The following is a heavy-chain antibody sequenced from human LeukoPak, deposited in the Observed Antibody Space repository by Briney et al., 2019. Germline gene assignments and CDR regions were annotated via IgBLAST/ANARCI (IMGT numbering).Heavy chain of an antibody. CDR2: ISGSGGST. CDR3: AKDLSTYVWGSYRTTTPDY. V-gene: IGHV3-23*01. D-gene: IGHD3-16*02. CDR1: GFNFWNTG. J-gene: IGHJ4*02. Sequence: PGGSLRLSCAVAGFNFWNTGMSWVRQAPGKGLEWVSAISGSGGSTYYADSVKGRFTISRDNSKNTLYLQMNSLRAEDTAVYYCAKDLSTYVWGSYRTTTPDYWGQGTLVTVSS.